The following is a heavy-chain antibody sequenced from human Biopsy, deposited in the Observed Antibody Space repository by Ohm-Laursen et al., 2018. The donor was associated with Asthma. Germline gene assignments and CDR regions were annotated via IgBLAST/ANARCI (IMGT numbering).Heavy chain of an antibody. D-gene: IGHD1-26*01. J-gene: IGHJ4*02. CDR1: GFTFSSYA. V-gene: IGHV3-23*01. Sequence: SLRLSCAASGFTFSSYAMSWVRQAPGKGLEWVSAISGSGGSTYYADSVKGRFTISRDNSKNTLYLQMNSLSAEDTAVYYCAKGKRYSGSYFDYWGQGTLVTVSS. CDR2: ISGSGGST. CDR3: AKGKRYSGSYFDY.